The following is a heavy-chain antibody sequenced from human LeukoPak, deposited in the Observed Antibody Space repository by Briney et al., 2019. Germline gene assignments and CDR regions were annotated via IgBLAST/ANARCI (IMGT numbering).Heavy chain of an antibody. J-gene: IGHJ5*02. D-gene: IGHD3-22*01. V-gene: IGHV3-21*01. CDR3: ARGSLRYYYDSSSEGFDP. Sequence: GGSLRLSCAASGFTFSSCSMNWVRQALGEGLGWVSSISSSSSYIYYADSVKGRFTISRDNAKNSLYLQMNSLRAKDTAVYYCARGSLRYYYDSSSEGFDPWGQGTLVTVSS. CDR1: GFTFSSCS. CDR2: ISSSSSYI.